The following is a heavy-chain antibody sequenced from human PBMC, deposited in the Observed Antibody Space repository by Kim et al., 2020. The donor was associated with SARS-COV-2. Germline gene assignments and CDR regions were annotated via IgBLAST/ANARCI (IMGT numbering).Heavy chain of an antibody. V-gene: IGHV5-51*01. CDR2: IYPADSDA. CDR1: GYRFTTYW. CDR3: PRLGATTAPYYFDF. J-gene: IGHJ4*02. D-gene: IGHD3-10*01. Sequence: GESLKISCKGTGYRFTTYWIAWVRQMPGKGLEWMGIIYPADSDARYSPSFQGQVTISADKSISTAYLQWNSLKASDTAIYFCPRLGATTAPYYFDFGGQGTLVTVSS.